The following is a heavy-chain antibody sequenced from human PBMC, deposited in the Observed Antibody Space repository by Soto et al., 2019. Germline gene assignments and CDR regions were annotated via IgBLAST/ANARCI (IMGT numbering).Heavy chain of an antibody. CDR3: AKSPRRGYEPPWDY. D-gene: IGHD2-2*01. CDR2: ISGSGDNT. V-gene: IGHV3-23*01. J-gene: IGHJ4*02. CDR1: GFIFSTDA. Sequence: EVQLLESGGRLVQPGGSLRLSCAASGFIFSTDALNWVRQAPGKGLEWASGISGSGDNTYYADSVKGRFTISRDNSKNTLYLQMNYVRVEDTAVYYCAKSPRRGYEPPWDYWGQGTLVTVSS.